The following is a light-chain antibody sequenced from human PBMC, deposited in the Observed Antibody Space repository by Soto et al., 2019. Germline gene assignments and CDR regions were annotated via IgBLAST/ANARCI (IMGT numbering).Light chain of an antibody. J-gene: IGKJ5*01. CDR3: LQHGYSPT. CDR2: GAS. CDR1: QSVSSY. V-gene: IGKV3-20*01. Sequence: EIVLTQSPATLSLSPGERATLSCRASQSVSSYLAWYQQKPGQAPRLLIYGASNRATGIPDRFSGSGSGTDFTLTISRLEPEDFAVYYCLQHGYSPTFGQGTRLEIK.